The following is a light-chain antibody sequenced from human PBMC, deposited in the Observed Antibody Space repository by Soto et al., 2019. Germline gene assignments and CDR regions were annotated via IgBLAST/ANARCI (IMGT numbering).Light chain of an antibody. CDR1: QSLSSSSSS. CDR2: GAS. V-gene: IGKV3-20*01. Sequence: EIVLTQSPGTLSLSPGERATLSCRASQSLSSSSSSLAWFRQKPGQAPRLLIYGASSRATGIPDRFSGSGSGTDFTLTISRLEPEDFAVYYCQQYGTSPTFGQGTKVEIK. J-gene: IGKJ1*01. CDR3: QQYGTSPT.